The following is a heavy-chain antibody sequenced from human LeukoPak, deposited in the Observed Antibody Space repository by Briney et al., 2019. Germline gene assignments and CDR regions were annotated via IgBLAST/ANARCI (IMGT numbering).Heavy chain of an antibody. CDR1: GGSISSSSYY. V-gene: IGHV4-39*07. Sequence: SETLSLTCTVSGGSISSSSYYWGWIRQPPGKGLEWIGSIYYSGSTNYNPSLKSRVTISVDTSKNQFSLKLSSVTAADTAVYYCARAGWAARYYYYGMDVWGQGTTVTVSS. D-gene: IGHD6-6*01. J-gene: IGHJ6*02. CDR3: ARAGWAARYYYYGMDV. CDR2: IYYSGST.